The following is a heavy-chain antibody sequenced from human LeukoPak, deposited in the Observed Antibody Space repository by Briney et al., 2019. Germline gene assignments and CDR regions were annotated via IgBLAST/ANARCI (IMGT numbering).Heavy chain of an antibody. D-gene: IGHD3-22*01. J-gene: IGHJ4*02. Sequence: GGSLRLSCAPSGFTVRSNYMSWVRQAPGRGLEWVSTISSSGGRTFYADSVKGRFTISRDNSKNTLYLQMNSLTVEDTAVYYCAKVMIAFNAFDYWGQGTLVTVSS. CDR1: GFTVRSNY. CDR2: ISSSGGRT. V-gene: IGHV3-23*01. CDR3: AKVMIAFNAFDY.